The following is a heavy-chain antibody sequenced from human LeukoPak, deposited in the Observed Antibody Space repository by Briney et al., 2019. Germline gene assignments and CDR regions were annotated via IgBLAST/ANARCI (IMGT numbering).Heavy chain of an antibody. D-gene: IGHD3-22*01. CDR3: ARGPLQTIPTSKIVVYYYPFDY. V-gene: IGHV3-20*04. CDR1: GFNFDDYG. Sequence: PGGSLRLSCAASGFNFDDYGMSWVRQAPGKGLEWVSGINWNGGGPGYADSVKGRCTISRENAKNSLYLQMNSMKAEDTALYYLARGPLQTIPTSKIVVYYYPFDYWGQGTLVTVSS. CDR2: INWNGGGP. J-gene: IGHJ4*02.